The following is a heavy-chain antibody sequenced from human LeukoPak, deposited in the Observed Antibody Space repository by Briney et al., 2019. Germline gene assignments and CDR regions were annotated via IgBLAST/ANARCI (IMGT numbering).Heavy chain of an antibody. V-gene: IGHV1-69*01. CDR1: GGTFSSYA. Sequence: ASVKVSCKASGGTFSSYAISWVRQAPGQGLEWMGGIIPIFGTANYAQKFQGRVTITADESTSTAYMELSSLRSEDTAVYYCASPGSGSSDYYYYYGMDVWGKGTTVTVSS. J-gene: IGHJ6*04. D-gene: IGHD3-10*01. CDR3: ASPGSGSSDYYYYYGMDV. CDR2: IIPIFGTA.